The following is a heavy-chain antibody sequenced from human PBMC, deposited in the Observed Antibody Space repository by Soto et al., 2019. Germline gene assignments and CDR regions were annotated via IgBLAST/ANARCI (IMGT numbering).Heavy chain of an antibody. Sequence: SETLSLTCTVSGDFASGYFWHWIRQPPGKALEWIGFVYDRGSPNYNPSLKSRVAISVDASKTQFSLRLSSVTAADTAVYYCARLDITMVRGVIITDAFDIWGQGTMVTVSS. CDR3: ARLDITMVRGVIITDAFDI. CDR2: VYDRGSP. D-gene: IGHD3-10*01. CDR1: GDFASGYF. V-gene: IGHV4-59*08. J-gene: IGHJ3*02.